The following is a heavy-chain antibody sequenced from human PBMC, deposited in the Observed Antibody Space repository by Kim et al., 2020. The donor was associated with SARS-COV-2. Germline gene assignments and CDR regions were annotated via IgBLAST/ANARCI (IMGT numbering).Heavy chain of an antibody. J-gene: IGHJ4*02. V-gene: IGHV4-34*01. D-gene: IGHD6-13*01. CDR3: ARDRSSWGIDY. Sequence: TNYNPSLKRRVTISVDTSKNQFSLKLSSVTAADTAVYYCARDRSSWGIDYWGQGTLVTVSS. CDR2: T.